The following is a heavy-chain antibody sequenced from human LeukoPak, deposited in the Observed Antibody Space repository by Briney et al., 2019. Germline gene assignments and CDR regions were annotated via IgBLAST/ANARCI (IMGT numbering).Heavy chain of an antibody. CDR2: ISSSGSTI. Sequence: GGSLRLSCAASGFTFSSYEMNWVRQAPGKGLEWVSYISSSGSTIYYADSVEGRFTISRDNAKNSLYLQMNGLRAEGTAVYYCARHYDSSGYGYWGQGTLVTVSS. V-gene: IGHV3-48*03. CDR3: ARHYDSSGYGY. D-gene: IGHD3-22*01. J-gene: IGHJ4*02. CDR1: GFTFSSYE.